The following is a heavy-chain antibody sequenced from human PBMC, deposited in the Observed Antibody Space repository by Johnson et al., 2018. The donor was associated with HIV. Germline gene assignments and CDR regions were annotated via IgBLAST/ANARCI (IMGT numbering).Heavy chain of an antibody. V-gene: IGHV3-30-3*02. CDR3: AKCRGLGARGAFDI. Sequence: QVQLVESGGGVVQPGTSLRLSCAASGFTFSSFAMHWVRQAPGKGLEWMAFISYDGSNKYFTDSVRGRFTISRDNSKNTLFLQMNSLRAEDTAVYYCAKCRGLGARGAFDIWGQGTMVTVSS. D-gene: IGHD5-12*01. J-gene: IGHJ3*02. CDR1: GFTFSSFA. CDR2: ISYDGSNK.